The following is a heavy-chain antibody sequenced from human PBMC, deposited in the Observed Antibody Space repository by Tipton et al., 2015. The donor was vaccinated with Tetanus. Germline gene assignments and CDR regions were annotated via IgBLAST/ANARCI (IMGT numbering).Heavy chain of an antibody. CDR2: VYYSGRT. Sequence: TLSLTCSVSGVSIKGGGFYWTWIRQPPGKGLEWIGHVYYSGRTYYNPPLKSRVTISADMSKNQFSLKLTSVTAADTATYYCARMGFTYGQVVYWGQGTLVTVAS. D-gene: IGHD5-18*01. CDR3: ARMGFTYGQVVY. V-gene: IGHV4-30-4*08. CDR1: GVSIKGGGFY. J-gene: IGHJ4*02.